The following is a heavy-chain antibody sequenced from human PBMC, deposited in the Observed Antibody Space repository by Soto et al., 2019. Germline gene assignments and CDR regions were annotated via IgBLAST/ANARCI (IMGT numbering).Heavy chain of an antibody. Sequence: PGGSLRLSCAASGFTFSSYAMSWVRQAPGKGLEWVSAISGSGGSTYYADSVKGRFTISRDNSKNTLYLQMNSLRAEDTAVYYCSRDLNLKEGLHYGSGSYFGSNGGMDVWGQGTTVTVSS. V-gene: IGHV3-23*01. CDR3: SRDLNLKEGLHYGSGSYFGSNGGMDV. CDR1: GFTFSSYA. D-gene: IGHD3-10*01. CDR2: ISGSGGST. J-gene: IGHJ6*02.